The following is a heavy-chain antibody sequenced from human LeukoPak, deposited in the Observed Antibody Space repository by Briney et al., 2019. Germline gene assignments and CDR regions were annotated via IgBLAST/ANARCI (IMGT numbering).Heavy chain of an antibody. V-gene: IGHV1-18*01. Sequence: ASVKVSCKASGYTFTSYGISWVRQAPGQGLEWMGWISAYNGITNYAQKLQGRVTMTTDTSTSTAYMELRSLRSDDTAVYYCARDSGYSSGWYRGDYWGQGTLVTVSS. CDR3: ARDSGYSSGWYRGDY. J-gene: IGHJ4*02. D-gene: IGHD6-19*01. CDR2: ISAYNGIT. CDR1: GYTFTSYG.